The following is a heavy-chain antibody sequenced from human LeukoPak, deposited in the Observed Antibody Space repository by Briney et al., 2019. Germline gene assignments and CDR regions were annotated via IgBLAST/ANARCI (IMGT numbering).Heavy chain of an antibody. D-gene: IGHD3-10*01. Sequence: GGSLRLSCAASGFTFDDYAMHWVRQAPGKGLEWVSGISWNSGSIGYADSVKGRFTISRDNAKNSLYLQMNSLRAEDTALYYCATGEYYFDYWGQGTLVTVSS. V-gene: IGHV3-9*01. CDR1: GFTFDDYA. CDR2: ISWNSGSI. CDR3: ATGEYYFDY. J-gene: IGHJ4*02.